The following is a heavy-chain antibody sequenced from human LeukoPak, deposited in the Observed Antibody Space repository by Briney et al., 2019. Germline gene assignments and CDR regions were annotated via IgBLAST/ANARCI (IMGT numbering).Heavy chain of an antibody. CDR2: INHSGST. J-gene: IGHJ5*02. D-gene: IGHD3-3*01. CDR1: GGSFSGYY. CDR3: ARGLMYYDFWSGYYWFDP. V-gene: IGHV4-34*01. Sequence: SETLSLTCAVYGGSFSGYYWSWIRQPPGKGLEWIGEINHSGSTNYNPSLKSRVTISVDTSKNQFSLKLSSVTAADTAVYYCARGLMYYDFWSGYYWFDPWGQGTLVPVSS.